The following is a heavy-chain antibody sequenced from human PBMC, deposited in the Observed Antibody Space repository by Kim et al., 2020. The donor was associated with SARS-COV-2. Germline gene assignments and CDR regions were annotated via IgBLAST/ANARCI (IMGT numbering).Heavy chain of an antibody. D-gene: IGHD6-13*01. CDR3: ARLASSSWVHGMDV. CDR1: GGSFSGYY. V-gene: IGHV4-34*01. J-gene: IGHJ6*02. CDR2: INHSGST. Sequence: SETLSLTCAVYGGSFSGYYWSWIRQPPGKGLEWIGEINHSGSTNYNPSLKSRVTISVDTSKNQFSLKLSPVTAADTAVYYCARLASSSWVHGMDVWGQGTTVTVSS.